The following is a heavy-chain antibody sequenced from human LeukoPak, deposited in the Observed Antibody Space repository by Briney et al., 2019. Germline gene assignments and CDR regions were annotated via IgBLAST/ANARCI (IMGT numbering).Heavy chain of an antibody. CDR3: ARGHLGVANVVVFDY. V-gene: IGHV4-4*07. D-gene: IGHD6-19*01. CDR2: IHINGNT. Sequence: PSETLSLICTVSGDSINSYSWTWIRQPAGKGLEWIGRIHINGNTDYKPSLKSRVTISLDRSKNQFSLKLDSVTAADSALYYCARGHLGVANVVVFDYWGQGALVTVSS. CDR1: GDSINSYS. J-gene: IGHJ4*02.